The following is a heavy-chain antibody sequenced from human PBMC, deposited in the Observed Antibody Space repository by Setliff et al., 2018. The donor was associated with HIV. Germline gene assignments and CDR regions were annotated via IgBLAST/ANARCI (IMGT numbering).Heavy chain of an antibody. D-gene: IGHD2-21*01. Sequence: GGSLRLSCAASGFTFSSYEMDWFRQAPGKGLEWVSYITGSSDTIHYADSVKGRFTISRDNSKESLYLQMNSLTTEDTALYYCAKLLGNGGNSDPFDIWGQGTTVTVSS. V-gene: IGHV3-48*03. CDR3: AKLLGNGGNSDPFDI. J-gene: IGHJ3*02. CDR2: ITGSSDTI. CDR1: GFTFSSYE.